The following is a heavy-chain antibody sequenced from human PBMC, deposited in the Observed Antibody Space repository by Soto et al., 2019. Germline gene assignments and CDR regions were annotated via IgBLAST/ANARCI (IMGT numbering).Heavy chain of an antibody. Sequence: ASVKVSCKASGYTFTSYYMHWVRQAPGQGLEWMGIINPSGGSTSYAQKFQGRVTMTRDTSTSTVYMELSSLRSEDTAVYYCARAGYDYIWGSYRLFDYWGQGTLVTVSS. CDR1: GYTFTSYY. J-gene: IGHJ4*02. D-gene: IGHD3-16*02. V-gene: IGHV1-46*03. CDR2: INPSGGST. CDR3: ARAGYDYIWGSYRLFDY.